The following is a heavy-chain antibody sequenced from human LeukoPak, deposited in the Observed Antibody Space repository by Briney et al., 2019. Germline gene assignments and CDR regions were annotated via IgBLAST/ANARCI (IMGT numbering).Heavy chain of an antibody. V-gene: IGHV4-34*01. Sequence: PSETLSLTCTVSGGSISSYYWSWIRQPPGKGLEWIGEINHSGSTNYNPSLKSRVTISLDTSTNQFSLKLSSVTAADTAVYYCARRYCSGGSCYSGGYFDYWGQGTLVTVSS. CDR3: ARRYCSGGSCYSGGYFDY. J-gene: IGHJ4*02. CDR2: INHSGST. CDR1: GGSISSYY. D-gene: IGHD2-15*01.